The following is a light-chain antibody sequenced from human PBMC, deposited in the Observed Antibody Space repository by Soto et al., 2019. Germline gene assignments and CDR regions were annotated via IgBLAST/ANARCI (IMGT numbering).Light chain of an antibody. Sequence: EIVLTQSPAILSLSPGEIATLSCRASQSVSSYLAWYQQKPGQAPRLLIYDASNRDTGIPVRFSGSGSWTDFTLTISSLVPEDFAVYYCRQRSNWPPYTFGQGTKLEIK. CDR3: RQRSNWPPYT. J-gene: IGKJ2*01. CDR1: QSVSSY. CDR2: DAS. V-gene: IGKV3-11*01.